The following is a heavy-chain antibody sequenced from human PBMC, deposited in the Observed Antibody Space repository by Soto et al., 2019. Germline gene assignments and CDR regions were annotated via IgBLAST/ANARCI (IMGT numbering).Heavy chain of an antibody. J-gene: IGHJ4*02. CDR1: GFTFSSYS. V-gene: IGHV3-21*01. CDR2: ISSSSSYI. Sequence: PGGSLRLSCAASGFTFSSYSMNWVRQAPGKGLEWVSSISSSSSYIYYADSVKGRFTISRDNAKNSLYLQMNSLRAEDTAVYYCARGRDSATKYYYDSSGYYLANWGQGTLVTVPS. CDR3: ARGRDSATKYYYDSSGYYLAN. D-gene: IGHD3-22*01.